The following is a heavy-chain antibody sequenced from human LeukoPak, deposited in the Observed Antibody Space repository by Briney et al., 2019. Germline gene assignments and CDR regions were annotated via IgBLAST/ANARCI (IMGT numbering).Heavy chain of an antibody. J-gene: IGHJ4*02. CDR2: IKRDGSEI. V-gene: IGHV3-7*01. D-gene: IGHD6-13*01. CDR3: ARGAVEGSGSYNNFDY. Sequence: GGSLRLSCAAAGFTISSYWMSWVRQPAGRGVEWVANIKRDGSEIYYVDSVKGRFTISSDNANKSLYLEMNSLRAEDTAVYYCARGAVEGSGSYNNFDYWGQGTLVTVSS. CDR1: GFTISSYW.